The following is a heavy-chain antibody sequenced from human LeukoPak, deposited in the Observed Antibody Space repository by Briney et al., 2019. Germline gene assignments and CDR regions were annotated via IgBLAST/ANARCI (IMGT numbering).Heavy chain of an antibody. J-gene: IGHJ6*03. V-gene: IGHV1-69*13. CDR2: IIPIFGTA. CDR3: ASGIVRENKDQGVGVVPSWGFNYMDV. Sequence: SVKVSCKASGGTFSSYAISWVRQAPGQGLEWMGGIIPIFGTANYAQKFQGRVTITADESTSTAYMELSSLRSEDTAVYYCASGIVRENKDQGVGVVPSWGFNYMDVWGKGTTVTVSS. CDR1: GGTFSSYA. D-gene: IGHD3-3*01.